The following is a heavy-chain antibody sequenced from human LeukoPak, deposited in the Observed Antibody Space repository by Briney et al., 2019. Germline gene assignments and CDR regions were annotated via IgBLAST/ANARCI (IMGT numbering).Heavy chain of an antibody. D-gene: IGHD1-1*01. V-gene: IGHV5-51*01. Sequence: GESLKISCKGSEYIFTTYWIDWVRQMPGKGLEWMGSIYPGDSDTRYSPSLQGQVTIPADKSISTAYLQWSSLKASDSAMYYCARCGTIGTGGDYWGQGTLVTVSS. CDR1: EYIFTTYW. CDR2: IYPGDSDT. CDR3: ARCGTIGTGGDY. J-gene: IGHJ4*02.